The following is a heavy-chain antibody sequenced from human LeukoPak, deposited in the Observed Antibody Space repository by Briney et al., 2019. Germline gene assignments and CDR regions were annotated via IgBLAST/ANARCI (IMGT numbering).Heavy chain of an antibody. CDR1: GFTVSSNY. D-gene: IGHD6-13*01. J-gene: IGHJ4*02. V-gene: IGHV3-66*01. CDR2: IYSGGST. Sequence: GGSLRLSCAASGFTVSSNYMSWVRQAPGKGLEWVSVIYSGGSTYYADSVKGRFTISRDNSKNTLYLQMNSLRAEDTAVYYCVGAFGGIAAALFKTQIDYWGQGTLVTVSS. CDR3: VGAFGGIAAALFKTQIDY.